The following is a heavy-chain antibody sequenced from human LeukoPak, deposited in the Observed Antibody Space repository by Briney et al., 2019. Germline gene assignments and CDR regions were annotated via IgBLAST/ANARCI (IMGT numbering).Heavy chain of an antibody. CDR3: AGYSSGWFRTNWFDP. CDR2: IYYSGST. J-gene: IGHJ5*02. Sequence: SETLSLTCTVSGGSISSSSYYWGWIRQPPGKGLGWIGSIYYSGSTYYNPSLKSRVTISVDTSKNQFSLKLSSVTAADTAVYYCAGYSSGWFRTNWFDPWGQGTLVTVSS. V-gene: IGHV4-39*01. D-gene: IGHD6-19*01. CDR1: GGSISSSSYY.